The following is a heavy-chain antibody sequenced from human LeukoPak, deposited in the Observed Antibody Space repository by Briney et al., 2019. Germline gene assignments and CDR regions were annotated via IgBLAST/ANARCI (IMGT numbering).Heavy chain of an antibody. CDR1: GGSFSGYY. Sequence: SETLSLTCAVYGGSFSGYYWSWIRQPPGMGLEWIGSIYYTGNTYYNASLKSQVSISIDTSKNQFSLKLTSVTAADTAVYYCARQTGSGRFILPGGQGTLVTVSS. V-gene: IGHV4-34*01. CDR3: ARQTGSGRFILP. CDR2: IYYTGNT. J-gene: IGHJ4*02. D-gene: IGHD3-10*01.